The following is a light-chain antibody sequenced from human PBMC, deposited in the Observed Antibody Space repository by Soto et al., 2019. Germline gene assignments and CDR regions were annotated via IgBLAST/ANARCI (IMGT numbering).Light chain of an antibody. J-gene: IGKJ4*01. CDR2: KAS. Sequence: IQMTQSHSTLSGSVGDRVTITCRASQTISSWLAWYQQKPGKAPKFLIYKASTLKSGVPSRFSGSGSGTDFTLAISSLEPEDFAVYYCQQRSDWPPFTFGGGTKVDIK. CDR3: QQRSDWPPFT. CDR1: QTISSW. V-gene: IGKV1-5*03.